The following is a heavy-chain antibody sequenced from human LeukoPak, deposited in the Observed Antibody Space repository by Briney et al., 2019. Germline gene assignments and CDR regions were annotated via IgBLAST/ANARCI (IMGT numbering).Heavy chain of an antibody. Sequence: GASVKVSCKVSGYTLTELSMHWVRQAPGKGLEWVGGFDPEDGETIYAQKFQGRVTMTEDTSTDTAYMELSSLRSEDTAVYYCATGGSPRYYYYRDVWGKGTTVTVPS. CDR1: GYTLTELS. CDR3: ATGGSPRYYYYRDV. D-gene: IGHD3-10*01. J-gene: IGHJ6*03. CDR2: FDPEDGET. V-gene: IGHV1-24*01.